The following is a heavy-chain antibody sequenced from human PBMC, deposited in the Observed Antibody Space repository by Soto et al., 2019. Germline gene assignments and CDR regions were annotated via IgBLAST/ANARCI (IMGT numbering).Heavy chain of an antibody. CDR3: ATRFDCSSASCSDWRAP. V-gene: IGHV5-51*01. CDR1: GYSFTSYC. J-gene: IGHJ5*02. CDR2: IYPGDSDT. Sequence: LWESLQISCKGSGYSFTSYCIGGVRQMPGKGLEWMGIIYPGDSDTRYSPSFQGQVTISADKSISTAYLQWSSLKASDTAMYYCATRFDCSSASCSDWRAPWGQGTPVIGSS. D-gene: IGHD2-2*01.